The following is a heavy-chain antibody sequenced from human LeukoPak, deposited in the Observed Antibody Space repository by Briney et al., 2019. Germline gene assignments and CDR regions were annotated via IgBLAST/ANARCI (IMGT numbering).Heavy chain of an antibody. CDR3: ARDDALGDNALDG. CDR2: ILNDGSQE. J-gene: IGHJ3*01. D-gene: IGHD3-16*01. CDR1: GFTFSSYG. Sequence: PGRSLRLSCAASGFTFSSYGMHWVRQAPGKGLEWVAVILNDGSQEKYADSVKGRFTISRDNSKNTLFLQMNSLRAEDTAVYYCARDDALGDNALDGWGQGRMV. V-gene: IGHV3-33*01.